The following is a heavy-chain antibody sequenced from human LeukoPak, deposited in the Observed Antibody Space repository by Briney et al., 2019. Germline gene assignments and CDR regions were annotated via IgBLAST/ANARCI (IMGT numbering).Heavy chain of an antibody. V-gene: IGHV4-34*01. CDR2: INHSGGT. CDR1: GGSFSGYY. D-gene: IGHD2-2*01. J-gene: IGHJ4*02. Sequence: SETLSLTCAVYGGSFSGYYWSWIRQPPGKGLEWIGEINHSGGTNYNPSLKSRVTISVDTSKNQFSLKLSSVTAADTAVYYCAREYCSSTSCLGYFDYWGQGTLVTVSS. CDR3: AREYCSSTSCLGYFDY.